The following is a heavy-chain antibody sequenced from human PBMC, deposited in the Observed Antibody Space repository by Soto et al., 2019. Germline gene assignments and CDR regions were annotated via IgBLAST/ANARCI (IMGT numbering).Heavy chain of an antibody. CDR1: GFSFSDYW. CDR2: INDTGSIT. Sequence: EVQLVESGGGLVQPGGSLRLSCGASGFSFSDYWMHWVRQGPGRNLVWVSRINDTGSITRYADSVKGRFTISRDNAKNTLYLQMDSFRAEDTGRYYCARGRKYDVLNGYNDYCGRGTLVTVS. J-gene: IGHJ4*02. D-gene: IGHD3-9*01. CDR3: ARGRKYDVLNGYNDY. V-gene: IGHV3-74*01.